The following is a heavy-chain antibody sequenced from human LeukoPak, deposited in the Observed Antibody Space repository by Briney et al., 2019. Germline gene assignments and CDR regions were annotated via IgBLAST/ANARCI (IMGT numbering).Heavy chain of an antibody. V-gene: IGHV4-59*01. J-gene: IGHJ5*02. Sequence: PSETLSLTCTVSGGSISSYYRSWIRQPPGKGLEWIGYIYYSGSTNYNPSLKSRVTISVDTSKNQFSLKLSSVTAADTAWYYCGRDAAAAGCFAPGGRDPLATVS. CDR3: GRDAAAAGCFAP. CDR1: GGSISSYY. CDR2: IYYSGST. D-gene: IGHD6-13*01.